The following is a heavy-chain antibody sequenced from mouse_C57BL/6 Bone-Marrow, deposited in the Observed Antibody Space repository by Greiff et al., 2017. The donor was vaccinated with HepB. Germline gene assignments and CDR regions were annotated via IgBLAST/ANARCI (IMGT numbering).Heavy chain of an antibody. CDR3: ARFYGSSCWYFDV. D-gene: IGHD1-1*01. CDR1: GYTFTSYW. J-gene: IGHJ1*03. V-gene: IGHV1-55*01. CDR2: IYPGSGST. Sequence: QVQLKQPGAELVKPGASVKMSCKASGYTFTSYWITWVKQRPGQGLEWIGDIYPGSGSTNYNEKFKSKATLTVDTSSSTAYMQLSSLTSEDSAVYYCARFYGSSCWYFDVWGTGTTVTVSS.